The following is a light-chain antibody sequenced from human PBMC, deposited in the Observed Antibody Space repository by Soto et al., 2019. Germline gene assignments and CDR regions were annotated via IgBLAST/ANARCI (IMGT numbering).Light chain of an antibody. CDR3: CSYAGSYTFYV. CDR1: SSDVGGYNY. CDR2: DVS. Sequence: QSALTQPRSVSGSPGQSVTISCTGTSSDVGGYNYVSWYQQHPGKAPKLMIYDVSKRPSGVPDRFSGSKSRNTASLTISGLQAYDECDYYCCSYAGSYTFYVFGTGTKLTVL. J-gene: IGLJ1*01. V-gene: IGLV2-11*01.